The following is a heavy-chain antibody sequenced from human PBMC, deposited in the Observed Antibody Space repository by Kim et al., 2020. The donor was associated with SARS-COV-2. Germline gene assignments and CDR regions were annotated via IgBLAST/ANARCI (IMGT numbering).Heavy chain of an antibody. CDR2: ISVYNVNA. CDR3: GRDMHSLARFGELIDH. V-gene: IGHV1-18*01. CDR1: GYIFRRHG. D-gene: IGHD3-10*01. Sequence: ASVKVSCKASGYIFRRHGINWVRQAPGQGPEWMGWISVYNVNANYAHKFQGRVTLSTDMATSTAYMEMRSLRSDDTAMYYCGRDMHSLARFGELIDHWGEGTRVIVSS. J-gene: IGHJ4*02.